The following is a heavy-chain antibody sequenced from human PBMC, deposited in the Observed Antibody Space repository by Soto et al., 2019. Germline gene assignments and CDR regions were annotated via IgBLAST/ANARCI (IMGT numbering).Heavy chain of an antibody. CDR2: IYYTGRT. CDR1: GGSISGSSYY. V-gene: IGHV4-39*01. Sequence: SETLSLTCTVSGGSISGSSYYWGWIRQPPGKGLEWIGAIYYTGRTYYKPSLKGRVTISVDTSKNQFSLKLNSVSAADTAVYYCASGGEGSIAVAGWGQGTLVTVSS. CDR3: ASGGEGSIAVAG. D-gene: IGHD6-19*01. J-gene: IGHJ4*02.